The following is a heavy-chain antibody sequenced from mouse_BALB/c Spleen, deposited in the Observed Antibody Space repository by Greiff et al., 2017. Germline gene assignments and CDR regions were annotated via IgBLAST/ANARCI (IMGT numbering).Heavy chain of an antibody. V-gene: IGHV2-9-2*01. CDR1: GFSLTSYD. J-gene: IGHJ3*01. CDR2: IWTGGGT. D-gene: IGHD2-4*01. Sequence: QVQLKESGPGLVAPSQSLSITCTVSGFSLTSYDISWIRQPPGKGLEWLGVIWTGGGTNYNSAFMSRLSISKDNSKSQVFLKMNSLQTDDTAIYYCVRLSTMITTEGFAYWGQGTLVTVSA. CDR3: VRLSTMITTEGFAY.